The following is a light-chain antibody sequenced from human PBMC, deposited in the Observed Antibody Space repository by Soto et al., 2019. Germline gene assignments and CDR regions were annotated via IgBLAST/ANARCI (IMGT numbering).Light chain of an antibody. J-gene: IGLJ2*01. CDR3: SSYTDGRTFV. V-gene: IGLV2-11*01. CDR1: SSDVGGYEY. Sequence: QSALTQPRSVSGSPGQSVTISCSGTSSDVGGYEYVSWYQQHPGKAPRLLIYHVGQRPSGVPDRFSGSKSGTAAPLTISGLPADYEAGYSCSSYTDGRTFVFGGGTQLTVI. CDR2: HVG.